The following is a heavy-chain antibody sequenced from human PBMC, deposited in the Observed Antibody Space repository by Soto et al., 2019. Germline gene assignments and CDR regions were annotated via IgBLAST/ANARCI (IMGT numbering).Heavy chain of an antibody. CDR2: IYSGGST. Sequence: GGSLRLSCAASGFTVSSNYMSWVRQAPGKGLEWVSVIYSGGSTYYADSVKGRFTISRHNSKNTLYLQMNSLRAEDTAVYYCARGSGGNNYYYYMDVWGKGTTVTVSS. CDR1: GFTVSSNY. V-gene: IGHV3-53*04. CDR3: ARGSGGNNYYYYMDV. J-gene: IGHJ6*03. D-gene: IGHD2-15*01.